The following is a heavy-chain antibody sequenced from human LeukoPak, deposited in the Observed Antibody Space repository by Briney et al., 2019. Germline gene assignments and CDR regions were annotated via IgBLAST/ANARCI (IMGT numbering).Heavy chain of an antibody. CDR1: GNTLTELS. J-gene: IGHJ4*02. V-gene: IGHV1-24*01. CDR3: ATEGYHCVWGSYRYPN. CDR2: FDPEDGET. D-gene: IGHD3-16*02. Sequence: ASVKVSCKVSGNTLTELSMHWVRQAPGKGLEWMGGFDPEDGETIYAQKFQGRVTMTEDTSTDTAYMELSSLRSEDTAVYYCATEGYHCVWGSYRYPNWGQGTLVTVSS.